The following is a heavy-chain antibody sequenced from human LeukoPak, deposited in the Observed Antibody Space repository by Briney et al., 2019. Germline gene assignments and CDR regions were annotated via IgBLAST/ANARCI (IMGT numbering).Heavy chain of an antibody. CDR3: ARLDSGSKRPIDY. J-gene: IGHJ4*02. CDR1: GYTFTGYY. Sequence: ASVKVSCKASGYTFTGYYMHWVRQAPGQGLEWMGWINPNSGGTNYAQKFQGRVTMTRDTSISTAYMELSRLRSDDTAVYYCARLDSGSKRPIDYWGQGTLVTVSS. D-gene: IGHD1-26*01. CDR2: INPNSGGT. V-gene: IGHV1-2*02.